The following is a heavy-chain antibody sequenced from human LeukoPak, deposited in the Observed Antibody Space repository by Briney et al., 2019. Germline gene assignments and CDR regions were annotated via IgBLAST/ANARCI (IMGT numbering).Heavy chain of an antibody. J-gene: IGHJ4*02. CDR3: ARNSWVRFDY. CDR1: GYTFTSYG. CDR2: ISAYNGNT. D-gene: IGHD1-26*01. Sequence: AAVKVSCKASGYTFTSYGISWVRQAPRQGLEWMGWISAYNGNTNYAQKLQGTVTMTTDTSTSTAYMELRSLRSDDTAVYYCARNSWVRFDYWGQGTLVTVSS. V-gene: IGHV1-18*01.